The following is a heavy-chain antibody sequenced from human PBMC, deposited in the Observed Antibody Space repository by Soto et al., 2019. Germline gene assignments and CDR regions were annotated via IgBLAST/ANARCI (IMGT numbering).Heavy chain of an antibody. V-gene: IGHV1-69*06. CDR1: GGTFSSNA. D-gene: IGHD3-9*01. CDR2: IIPIYASP. J-gene: IGHJ4*02. CDR3: AVTVTGSRSPLAH. Sequence: QLQLVQSGAEVKKPGSSVKGSCNASGGTFSSNAISWVRQAPGQGLEWLGGIIPIYASPNYAQNFQGRVTVTADKATRTAYLELSRLKFADSAIYYCAVTVTGSRSPLAHWGRGTLVIVSS.